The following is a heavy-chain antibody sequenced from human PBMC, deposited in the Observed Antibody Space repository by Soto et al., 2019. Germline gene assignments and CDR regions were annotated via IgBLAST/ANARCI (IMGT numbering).Heavy chain of an antibody. CDR2: VYYTGRT. Sequence: SETLSLTCTVSGGSVTNYYWSWVRQSPGKGLEWIGYVYYTGRTNYNPSLASRVIVSVDTSKNQFSLKLSSVTAADTAVYYCARDSSDSWYSPMDPRRQGILVTVSS. J-gene: IGHJ5*02. CDR3: ARDSSDSWYSPMDP. D-gene: IGHD6-13*01. V-gene: IGHV4-59*02. CDR1: GGSVTNYY.